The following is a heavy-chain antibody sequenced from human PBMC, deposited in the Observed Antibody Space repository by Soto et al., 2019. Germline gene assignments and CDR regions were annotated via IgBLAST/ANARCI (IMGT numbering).Heavy chain of an antibody. Sequence: ASVKVSCKASGGTFSSYAISWVRQAPGQGLEWMGGIIPIFGTANYAQKFQGRVTITADESTSTAYMELSSLRSEDTAVYYCARGWLRRDYYYGMDVWGQGTTVTAP. CDR3: ARGWLRRDYYYGMDV. D-gene: IGHD5-12*01. CDR1: GGTFSSYA. V-gene: IGHV1-69*13. CDR2: IIPIFGTA. J-gene: IGHJ6*02.